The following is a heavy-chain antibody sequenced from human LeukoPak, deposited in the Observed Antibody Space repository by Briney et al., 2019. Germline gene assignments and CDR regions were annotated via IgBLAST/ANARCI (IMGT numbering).Heavy chain of an antibody. D-gene: IGHD2-15*01. V-gene: IGHV4-30-4*08. J-gene: IGHJ4*02. CDR2: IYYSGST. CDR3: ARVGLSGRGMTDVTG. CDR1: GGSISSGDYY. Sequence: SETLSLTCTVSGGSISSGDYYWSWIRQPPGKGLEWIGYIYYSGSTYYNPSLKSRVTISVDTSKNQFSLKLSSVTAADTAVYYCARVGLSGRGMTDVTGWGQGTLVTVSS.